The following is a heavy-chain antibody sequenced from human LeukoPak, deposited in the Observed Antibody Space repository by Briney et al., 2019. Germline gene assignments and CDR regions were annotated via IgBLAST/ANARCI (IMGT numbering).Heavy chain of an antibody. D-gene: IGHD3/OR15-3a*01. J-gene: IGHJ4*02. V-gene: IGHV3-23*01. CDR2: IRSAVETT. CDR3: AKHFCTGLDCSLFDS. CDR1: GFTMSHYG. Sequence: GGSLRLSCAASGFTMSHYGVSWFRQAPGKGLEWISGIRSAVETTHYADSVKGRFIISRDNSKNALSLQLNSLRPEDTALYYCAKHFCTGLDCSLFDSWGQGTLVTVSS.